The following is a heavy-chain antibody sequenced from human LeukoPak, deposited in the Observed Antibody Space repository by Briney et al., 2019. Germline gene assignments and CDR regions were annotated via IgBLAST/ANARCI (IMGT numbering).Heavy chain of an antibody. CDR3: ARDTIFGVVRY. D-gene: IGHD3-3*01. CDR1: GFTFSSYS. CDR2: ISSSSSTI. V-gene: IGHV3-48*01. J-gene: IGHJ4*02. Sequence: PGGSLRLSCAASGFTFSSYSTNWVRQAPGKGLEWVSYISSSSSTIYCADSVKGRFTISRDNAKNSLYLQMNSLRAEDTAVYYCARDTIFGVVRYWGQGTLVTVSS.